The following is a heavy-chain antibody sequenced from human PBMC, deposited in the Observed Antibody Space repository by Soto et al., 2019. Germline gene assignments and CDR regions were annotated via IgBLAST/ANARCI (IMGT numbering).Heavy chain of an antibody. CDR2: IIPIFGTA. J-gene: IGHJ4*02. CDR3: ARPVEMATISRSYFFY. Sequence: SVKVSCKASGGTFSSYAISWVRQAPGQGLEWMGGIIPIFGTANYAQKFQGRVTITADESTSTAYMELSSLRSEDTAVYYCARPVEMATISRSYFFYCGQRTLVTVSS. CDR1: GGTFSSYA. V-gene: IGHV1-69*13. D-gene: IGHD5-12*01.